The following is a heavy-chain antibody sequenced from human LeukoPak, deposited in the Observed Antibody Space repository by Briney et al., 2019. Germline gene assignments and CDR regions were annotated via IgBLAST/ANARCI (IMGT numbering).Heavy chain of an antibody. CDR3: ARAYYYDSSGYYHPLLDY. J-gene: IGHJ4*02. CDR2: IIPILGIA. CDR1: GYTFTGYY. D-gene: IGHD3-22*01. V-gene: IGHV1-69*04. Sequence: SVKVSCKASGYTFTGYYMHWVRQAPGQGLEWMGRIIPILGIANYAQKFQGRVTITADKSTSTAYMELSSLRSEDTAVYYCARAYYYDSSGYYHPLLDYWGQGTLVTVSS.